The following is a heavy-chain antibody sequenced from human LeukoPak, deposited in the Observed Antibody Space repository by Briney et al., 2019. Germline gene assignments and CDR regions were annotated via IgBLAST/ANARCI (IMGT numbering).Heavy chain of an antibody. D-gene: IGHD6-13*01. V-gene: IGHV1-18*01. Sequence: ASVKVSCKASGYTFTSYGISWVRQAPGQGLEWMGWISAYNGNTNYAQKLQGRVTMTTDTSTSTAYMELRSLRSDDTAEYYCARDGPGIAAAGYFRASADYWGQGTLVTVSS. CDR1: GYTFTSYG. CDR3: ARDGPGIAAAGYFRASADY. J-gene: IGHJ4*02. CDR2: ISAYNGNT.